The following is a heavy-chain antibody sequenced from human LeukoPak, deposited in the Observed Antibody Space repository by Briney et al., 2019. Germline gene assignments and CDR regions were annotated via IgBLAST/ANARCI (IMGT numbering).Heavy chain of an antibody. V-gene: IGHV5-51*01. CDR2: IYPGDSDT. D-gene: IGHD6-19*01. J-gene: IGHJ4*02. CDR3: ARQGQSYSSGWYSY. Sequence: GESLKISCRGSGYSFTSYWSGWVRQMPGKGLEWMGIIYPGDSDTRYSPSFLGQVTISADKSISTAYLQWSSLKASDTAMYYCARQGQSYSSGWYSYWGQGTLVTVSS. CDR1: GYSFTSYW.